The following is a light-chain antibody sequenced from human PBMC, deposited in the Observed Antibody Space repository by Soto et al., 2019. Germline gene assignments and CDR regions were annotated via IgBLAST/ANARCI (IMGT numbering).Light chain of an antibody. CDR3: QHSYSSPHL. CDR2: AAS. V-gene: IGKV1-39*01. J-gene: IGKJ3*01. Sequence: DIQMTQSPSSLSASVGDRVTITCRASQKINNYLNWYQQKSGKAPKLLSYAASVLQSGVPSRVSGMGSGTEYTLTISSLQPEDFATYYWQHSYSSPHLVGPGTKVD. CDR1: QKINNY.